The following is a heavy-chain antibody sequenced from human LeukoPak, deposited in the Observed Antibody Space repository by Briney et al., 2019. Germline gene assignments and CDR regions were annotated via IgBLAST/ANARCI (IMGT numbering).Heavy chain of an antibody. Sequence: GGSLRLSRAASGFSFSEYDMSWVRQAPGKGLEWVSYIHTSGRAMYYADPVKGRFTISRDNAKNSLYPQMSSLRDEDTAVYYCARDLSDRSADYWGQGTLVTVAS. CDR3: ARDLSDRSADY. CDR1: GFSFSEYD. J-gene: IGHJ4*02. CDR2: IHTSGRAM. D-gene: IGHD3-22*01. V-gene: IGHV3-48*02.